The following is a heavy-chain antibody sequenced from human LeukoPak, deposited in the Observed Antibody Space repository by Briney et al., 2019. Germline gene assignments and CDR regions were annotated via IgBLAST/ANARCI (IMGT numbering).Heavy chain of an antibody. V-gene: IGHV5-51*01. CDR3: ARQGYYTLDAFDI. CDR1: GSIFTSYW. D-gene: IGHD3-3*01. J-gene: IGHJ3*02. CDR2: IYPGDSDT. Sequence: GASLQISCEGSGSIFTSYWIAWVRLMPGKALEWTGIIYPGDSDTRYSPSFQGKVTISADKSISTAYLQWSSLKASDTAMYYCARQGYYTLDAFDIWGQGTMVTVSS.